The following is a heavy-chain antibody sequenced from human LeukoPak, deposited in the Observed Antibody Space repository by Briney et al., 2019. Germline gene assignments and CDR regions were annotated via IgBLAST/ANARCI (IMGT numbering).Heavy chain of an antibody. J-gene: IGHJ6*02. Sequence: GRSLRLSCAASGFTFSDYYMSWIRQAPGKGLEWVSYISSSGSTIYYADSVKGRFTISRDNARNSLYLQMNSLRVEDTAVYYCATRDGRSSFYYGMDVWGQGTTVTVSS. CDR2: ISSSGSTI. CDR1: GFTFSDYY. D-gene: IGHD6-6*01. CDR3: ATRDGRSSFYYGMDV. V-gene: IGHV3-11*01.